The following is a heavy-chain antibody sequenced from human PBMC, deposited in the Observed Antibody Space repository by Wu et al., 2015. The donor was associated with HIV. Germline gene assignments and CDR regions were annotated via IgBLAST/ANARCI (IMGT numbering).Heavy chain of an antibody. V-gene: IGHV1-18*01. D-gene: IGHD5-24*01. CDR2: ISGYNGNT. CDR1: GYAFKTYG. CDR3: ARDEEEPGRDGYKEDYYYGMDV. J-gene: IGHJ6*02. Sequence: QVQLVQSGAEVKKSGASLKVSCKASGYAFKTYGISWLRQAPGQGLEWMGWISGYNGNTNYAQKLQGRVTMTTDTSTSTAYMELRSLRSDDTAVYYCARDEEEPGRDGYKEDYYYGMDVWGQGTTVTVSS.